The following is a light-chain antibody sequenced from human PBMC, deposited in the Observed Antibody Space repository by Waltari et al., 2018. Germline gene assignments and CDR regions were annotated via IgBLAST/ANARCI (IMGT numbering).Light chain of an antibody. CDR1: QNVFGD. CDR3: QQYTSWPRT. V-gene: IGKV3-15*01. CDR2: GVS. Sequence: DIVMTQSPATLSVSPGERAALSCRASQNVFGDLAWYQMKIGRAPRLLIFGVSTRATGVSARFSGSGSGTEFTLTISSLQSEDSAVYYCQQYTSWPRTFGQGTKLEI. J-gene: IGKJ2*01.